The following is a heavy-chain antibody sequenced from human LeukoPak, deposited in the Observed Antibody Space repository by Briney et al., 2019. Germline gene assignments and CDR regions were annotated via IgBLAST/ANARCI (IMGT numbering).Heavy chain of an antibody. CDR1: GYTLTELS. D-gene: IGHD3-10*01. Sequence: ASVKVSCKVSGYTLTELSMHWVRQAPGKGLEWMGGFDPEDGETIYAQKFQGRVTMTEDTSTDTAYMELGSLRSEDTAVYYCATERAGSRKNVYYYYYGMDVWGQGTTVTVSS. J-gene: IGHJ6*02. CDR3: ATERAGSRKNVYYYYYGMDV. V-gene: IGHV1-24*01. CDR2: FDPEDGET.